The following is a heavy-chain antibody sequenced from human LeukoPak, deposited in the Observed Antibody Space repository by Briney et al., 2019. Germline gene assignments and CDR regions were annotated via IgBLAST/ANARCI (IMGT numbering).Heavy chain of an antibody. CDR2: ISAYNGRT. CDR3: GRWSPNPNDC. CDR1: GYTFINHG. Sequence: GASVKVSCKASGYTFINHGISWVRQAPGQGLEWMGWISAYNGRTEYAPNLQDRVTMTTDTSTTTAYMELRSLTSDDTAVYYCGRWSPNPNDCWGQGTLVTVSS. V-gene: IGHV1-18*01. J-gene: IGHJ4*02. D-gene: IGHD3-3*01.